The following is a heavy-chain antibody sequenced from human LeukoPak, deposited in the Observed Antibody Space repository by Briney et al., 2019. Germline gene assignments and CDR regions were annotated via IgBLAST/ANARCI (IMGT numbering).Heavy chain of an antibody. CDR3: AKDGGYNTYYDFWSGYSPNWFDP. J-gene: IGHJ5*02. D-gene: IGHD3-3*01. CDR1: GFTFSSYA. CDR2: ISGSGGST. V-gene: IGHV3-23*01. Sequence: GGSLRLSCAASGFTFSSYAMSWVRQAPGKGLEWVSAISGSGGSTYYADSVKGRFTISRDNSKNTLYLQMNSLRAEDTAVYYCAKDGGYNTYYDFWSGYSPNWFDPWGQGTLVTVSS.